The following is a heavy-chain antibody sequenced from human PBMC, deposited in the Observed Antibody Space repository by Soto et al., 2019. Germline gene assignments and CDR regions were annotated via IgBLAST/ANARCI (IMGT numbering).Heavy chain of an antibody. CDR2: ISYDGSNK. CDR3: ARAYSSSSQPFDY. V-gene: IGHV3-30-3*01. D-gene: IGHD6-6*01. Sequence: GGSLRLSCAASGFTFSSYAMHWVRQAPGKGLEWVAVISYDGSNKYYADSVKGRFTISRDNSKNTLYLQMNSLRAEDTAVYYCARAYSSSSQPFDYWGQGTLVIVSS. CDR1: GFTFSSYA. J-gene: IGHJ4*02.